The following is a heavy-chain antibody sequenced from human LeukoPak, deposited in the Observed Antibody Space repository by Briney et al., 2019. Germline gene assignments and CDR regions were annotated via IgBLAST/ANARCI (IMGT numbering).Heavy chain of an antibody. CDR2: IYTSGST. CDR1: GGSISSYY. D-gene: IGHD4-17*01. Sequence: PSETLSLTCTVSGGSISSYYWSWIRQPAGKGLEWIGRIYTSGSTNYNPSLQSRVTMSVDKSKNQFSLKLSSVTAADTAVYYCAREGGHGDFRVHYYYYYMDVWGQGTTVTISS. V-gene: IGHV4-4*07. J-gene: IGHJ6*03. CDR3: AREGGHGDFRVHYYYYYMDV.